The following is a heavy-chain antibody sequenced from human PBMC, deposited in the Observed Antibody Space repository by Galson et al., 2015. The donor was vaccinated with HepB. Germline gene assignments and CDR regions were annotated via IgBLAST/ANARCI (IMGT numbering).Heavy chain of an antibody. Sequence: SLRLSCAASGFTFSSYAMGWVRQAPGKGLEWVSTISGSGGSTYYADSVKGRFTISRDNSKNTLYLQMNSLRAEDTAVYYCAKEGGYGGGVVDYWGQGTLVIVSS. J-gene: IGHJ4*02. CDR3: AKEGGYGGGVVDY. V-gene: IGHV3-23*01. CDR2: ISGSGGST. CDR1: GFTFSSYA. D-gene: IGHD4-23*01.